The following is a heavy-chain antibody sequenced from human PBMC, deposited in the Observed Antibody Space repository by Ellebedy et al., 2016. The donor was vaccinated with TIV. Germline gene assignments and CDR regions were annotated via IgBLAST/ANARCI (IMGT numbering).Heavy chain of an antibody. CDR3: ARGSGVRGVKG. V-gene: IGHV4-59*01. CDR1: GGSISSYY. CDR2: IYYSGST. Sequence: MPSETLSLTCTVSGGSISSYYWSRIRQPPGKGLEWIGYIYYSGSTNYNPSLKSRVTISVDTSKNQFSLRLSSVTAADTAVYYCARGSGVRGVKGWGQGTLVTVSS. J-gene: IGHJ4*02. D-gene: IGHD3-10*01.